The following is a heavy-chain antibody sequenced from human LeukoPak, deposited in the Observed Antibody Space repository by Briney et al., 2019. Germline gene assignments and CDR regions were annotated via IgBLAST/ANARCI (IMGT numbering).Heavy chain of an antibody. J-gene: IGHJ4*02. CDR3: ARGRPIDY. V-gene: IGHV7-4-1*02. Sequence: ASVKVSCKASGYTLTGYYMHWVRQAPGQGLEWMGLINTNTGNPTYAQGFTGRFAFSLDTSVSTAYLQISSLKAEDTAVYYCARGRPIDYWGQGTLVTVSS. CDR2: INTNTGNP. CDR1: GYTLTGYY.